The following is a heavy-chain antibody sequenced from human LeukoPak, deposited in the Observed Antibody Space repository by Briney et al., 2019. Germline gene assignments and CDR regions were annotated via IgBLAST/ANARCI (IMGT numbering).Heavy chain of an antibody. CDR1: GFTFDEYR. CDR2: INWNGGST. CDR3: ARIEVGIAVAGIGYYYMDV. Sequence: GGSLRLSCAAAGFTFDEYRMSWVRHAPGKGLEWVCGINWNGGSTVYADSVKGRFTISRDNAKNSLYLKMNSLRAEDTALYYCARIEVGIAVAGIGYYYMDVWGKGTTVTVSS. D-gene: IGHD6-19*01. J-gene: IGHJ6*03. V-gene: IGHV3-20*04.